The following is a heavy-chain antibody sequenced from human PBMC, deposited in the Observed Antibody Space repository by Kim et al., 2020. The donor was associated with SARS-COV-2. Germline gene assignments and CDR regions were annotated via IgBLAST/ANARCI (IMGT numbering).Heavy chain of an antibody. Sequence: GGSLRLSCTASGFTFGDYAMSWFRQAPGKGLEWVGFIRSKAYGGTTEYAASVKGRFTISRDDSKSIAYLQMNSLKTEDTAVYYCTRDLSIWFGELGPDYWGQGTLVTVSS. CDR3: TRDLSIWFGELGPDY. CDR2: IRSKAYGGTT. CDR1: GFTFGDYA. D-gene: IGHD3-10*01. J-gene: IGHJ4*02. V-gene: IGHV3-49*03.